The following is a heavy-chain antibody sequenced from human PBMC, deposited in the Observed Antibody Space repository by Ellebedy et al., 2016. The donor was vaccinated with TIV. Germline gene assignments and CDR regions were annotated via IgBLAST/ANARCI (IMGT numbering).Heavy chain of an antibody. Sequence: AASVKVSCKASGYTFGEYGISWVRQAPGQGLEWMAWISPYNGNTNYAQKLQDRVTMTTDTSTSTAYMELRSLRSDDSAVYFCARFRYSGYVRYFDYWGQGTLVTVSS. CDR1: GYTFGEYG. CDR2: ISPYNGNT. D-gene: IGHD5-12*01. V-gene: IGHV1-18*04. J-gene: IGHJ4*02. CDR3: ARFRYSGYVRYFDY.